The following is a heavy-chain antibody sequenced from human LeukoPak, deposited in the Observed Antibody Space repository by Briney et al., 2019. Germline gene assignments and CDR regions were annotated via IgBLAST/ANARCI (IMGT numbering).Heavy chain of an antibody. CDR1: GFPFSSYW. V-gene: IGHV3-7*04. CDR3: TRVGYIDEGIDY. CDR2: IKQDGSKK. Sequence: ESGGSLRLSCVASGFPFSSYWMTWVRQAPGKGLEWVANIKQDGSKKSYVDSAKGRFTISRDNAKNSLYLQMNSLRAEDTAIYYCTRVGYIDEGIDYWGQGTLVTVSS. J-gene: IGHJ4*02. D-gene: IGHD5-24*01.